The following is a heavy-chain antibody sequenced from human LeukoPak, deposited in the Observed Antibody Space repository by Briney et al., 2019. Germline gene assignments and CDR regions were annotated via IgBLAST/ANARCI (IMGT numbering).Heavy chain of an antibody. CDR2: ISFSSTTI. D-gene: IGHD1-7*01. J-gene: IGHJ4*02. V-gene: IGHV3-48*04. Sequence: GGSLRLSCAASGFPFSSYWMSWVRQAPGKGLEWVSYISFSSTTIYYADSVKGRFTISRDNAKNSLYLQMNSLRAEDTAVYYCASSTGRTTNFDYWGRGTLVTVSS. CDR1: GFPFSSYW. CDR3: ASSTGRTTNFDY.